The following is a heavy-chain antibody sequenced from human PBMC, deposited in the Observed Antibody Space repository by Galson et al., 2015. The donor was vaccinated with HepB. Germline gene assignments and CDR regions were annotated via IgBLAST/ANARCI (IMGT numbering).Heavy chain of an antibody. CDR1: GFTFSSYG. CDR3: AKGCGYSYGSCFDY. CDR2: ISYDGSNK. V-gene: IGHV3-30*18. D-gene: IGHD5-18*01. J-gene: IGHJ4*02. Sequence: SLRLSCAASGFTFSSYGTHWVRQAPGKGLEWVAVISYDGSNKYYADSVKGRFTISRDNSKNTLYLQMNSLRAEDTAVYYCAKGCGYSYGSCFDYWGQGTLVTVSS.